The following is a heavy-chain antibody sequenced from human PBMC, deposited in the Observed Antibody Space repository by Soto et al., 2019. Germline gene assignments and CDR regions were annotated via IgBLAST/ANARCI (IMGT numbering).Heavy chain of an antibody. Sequence: GGSLRLSCAAAGFTFSSYAMHWVRQAPGKGLEWVAVISYDGSNKYYADSVKGRFTISRDNSKNTLYRQMNSLRAEDTAVYYCARAPRFTYYYYYGMDVWGQGTTVTVSS. CDR2: ISYDGSNK. V-gene: IGHV3-30-3*01. CDR1: GFTFSSYA. CDR3: ARAPRFTYYYYYGMDV. J-gene: IGHJ6*02. D-gene: IGHD3-10*01.